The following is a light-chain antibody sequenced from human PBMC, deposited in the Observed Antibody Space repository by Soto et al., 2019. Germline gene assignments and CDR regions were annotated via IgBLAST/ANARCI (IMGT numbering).Light chain of an antibody. V-gene: IGLV1-44*01. Sequence: QSALTQPPSASGTPGQRVTISCSGTSSNIGTYTLNWYQQLPGTAPKLLIYTDDQRPSGVPDRFSGSKSCTSASLAINGLHSEDEADYYCASGYDNLNGGVFGGGTKVTVL. CDR1: SSNIGTYT. J-gene: IGLJ3*02. CDR2: TDD. CDR3: ASGYDNLNGGV.